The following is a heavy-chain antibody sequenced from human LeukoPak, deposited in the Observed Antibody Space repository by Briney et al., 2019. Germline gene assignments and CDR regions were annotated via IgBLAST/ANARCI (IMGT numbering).Heavy chain of an antibody. Sequence: GGSLRLSCEASGFTFSSYAMSWVRQTPGKGLEWLSYISTTSSTIYYADSVKGRFTISRDNAKNLLYLQMNSLRAEDTAVYYCARGQQLVSDWGNWGQGTLVTVSS. CDR1: GFTFSSYA. J-gene: IGHJ4*02. CDR2: ISTTSSTI. CDR3: ARGQQLVSDWGN. D-gene: IGHD6-13*01. V-gene: IGHV3-48*01.